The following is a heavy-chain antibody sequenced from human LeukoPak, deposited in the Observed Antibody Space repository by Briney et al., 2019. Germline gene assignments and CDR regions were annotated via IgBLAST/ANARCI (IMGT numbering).Heavy chain of an antibody. V-gene: IGHV4-30-2*01. D-gene: IGHD3-3*01. CDR2: IYHSGST. CDR1: GGSISSGGYY. CDR3: ARGLPSLRFLEWLFPLDY. Sequence: SQTLSLTCTVSGGSISSGGYYWSWIRQPPGKGLEWIGYIYHSGSTYYNPSLKSRVTISVDRSKNQFSLKLSSVTAADTAVYYCARGLPSLRFLEWLFPLDYWGQGTLVTVSS. J-gene: IGHJ4*02.